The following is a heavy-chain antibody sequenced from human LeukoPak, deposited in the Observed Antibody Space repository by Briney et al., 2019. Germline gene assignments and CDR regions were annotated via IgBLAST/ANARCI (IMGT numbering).Heavy chain of an antibody. Sequence: SETLSLTCTVSGGSISSSSYYWGWIRQPPGEGLEWIGSIYYSGSTYYNPSLKSRVTISVDTSKNQFSLKLSSVTAADTAVYYCARDGYYDFWSGYYPRGNYYYMDVWGKGTTVTVSS. CDR3: ARDGYYDFWSGYYPRGNYYYMDV. D-gene: IGHD3-3*01. J-gene: IGHJ6*03. CDR1: GGSISSSSYY. CDR2: IYYSGST. V-gene: IGHV4-39*07.